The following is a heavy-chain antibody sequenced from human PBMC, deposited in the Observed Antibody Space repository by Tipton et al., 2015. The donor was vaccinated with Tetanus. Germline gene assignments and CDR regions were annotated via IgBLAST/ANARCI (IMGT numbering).Heavy chain of an antibody. Sequence: GLVKPSQTLSLTCTVSGGSISSGGYYWSWIRQHPGKGLEWIGDIYFSGSTYYNPSLKSRGTISVDTSKNQFSLKLNSVTAADTAVYYCAGDQARGARGWNYFDYWGQGILVTVSS. CDR2: IYFSGST. CDR3: AGDQARGARGWNYFDY. D-gene: IGHD1-26*01. CDR1: GGSISSGGYY. V-gene: IGHV4-31*03. J-gene: IGHJ4*02.